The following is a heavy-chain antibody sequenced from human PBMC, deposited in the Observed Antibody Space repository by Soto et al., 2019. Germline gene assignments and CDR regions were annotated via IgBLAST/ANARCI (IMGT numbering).Heavy chain of an antibody. CDR2: ISYDGSNK. D-gene: IGHD1-7*01. CDR3: AKDANYPYYFDY. Sequence: QVQLVESGGGVVQPGGSQRLSCAASGFTFSSYGIHWVRQAPGKGLEWVAVISYDGSNKYYADSVKGRFTISRDNSKNTLYLQMNSLRAEDTDVYYCAKDANYPYYFDYWGQGTLVTVSS. J-gene: IGHJ4*02. CDR1: GFTFSSYG. V-gene: IGHV3-30*18.